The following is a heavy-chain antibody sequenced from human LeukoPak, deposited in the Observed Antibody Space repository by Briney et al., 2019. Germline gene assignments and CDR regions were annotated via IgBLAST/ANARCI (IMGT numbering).Heavy chain of an antibody. D-gene: IGHD4-11*01. Sequence: GGSLRLSCAASGFTFSSYAMSWVRQAPGKGLEWVSAISGSGGSTYYADSVKGRFTISRDNSKNTPYLQMNSLRAEDTAVYYCARQGVGVSGNYRTNDAFDIWGQGTMVTVSS. CDR2: ISGSGGST. CDR1: GFTFSSYA. V-gene: IGHV3-23*01. J-gene: IGHJ3*02. CDR3: ARQGVGVSGNYRTNDAFDI.